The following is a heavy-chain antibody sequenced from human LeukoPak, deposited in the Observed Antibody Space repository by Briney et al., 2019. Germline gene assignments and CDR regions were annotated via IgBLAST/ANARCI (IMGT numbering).Heavy chain of an antibody. V-gene: IGHV3-23*01. CDR3: ARDTYYDSSGYSSQPDY. Sequence: PGGSLRLSCAASGFTFSSYAMSWVRQAPGKGLEWVSAISGSGGSTYYADSVKGRFTISRDNAKNTLYLQMNSLRAEDTAVYYCARDTYYDSSGYSSQPDYWGQGTLVTVSS. J-gene: IGHJ4*02. D-gene: IGHD3-22*01. CDR2: ISGSGGST. CDR1: GFTFSSYA.